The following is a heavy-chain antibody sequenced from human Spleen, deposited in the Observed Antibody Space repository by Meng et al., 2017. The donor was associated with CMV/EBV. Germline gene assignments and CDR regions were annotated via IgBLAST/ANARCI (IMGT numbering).Heavy chain of an antibody. Sequence: SGYTFIGYYMHWVRQAHGQGLEWMGWINPNSGATNYAQNFEGRVTMTRDTSISTAYMELSRLRSDDTAVYYCARDRSISMIENWFDPWGQGTLVTVSS. V-gene: IGHV1-2*02. CDR2: INPNSGAT. D-gene: IGHD3-22*01. CDR3: ARDRSISMIENWFDP. J-gene: IGHJ5*02. CDR1: GYTFIGYY.